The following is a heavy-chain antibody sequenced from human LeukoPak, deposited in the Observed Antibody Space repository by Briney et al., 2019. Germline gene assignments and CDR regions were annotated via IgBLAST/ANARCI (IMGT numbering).Heavy chain of an antibody. CDR1: GYTFTSYA. CDR3: ARDAKGQWPEGGSDGMDV. CDR2: INTNTGNP. V-gene: IGHV7-4-1*02. J-gene: IGHJ6*02. Sequence: VSVKVSCKASGYTFTSYAMNWVRQAPGQGLEWMGWINTNTGNPTYAQGFTGRFVFSLDTSVSTAYLQISSLKAEDTAVYYCARDAKGQWPEGGSDGMDVWGQGTTVTVSS. D-gene: IGHD6-19*01.